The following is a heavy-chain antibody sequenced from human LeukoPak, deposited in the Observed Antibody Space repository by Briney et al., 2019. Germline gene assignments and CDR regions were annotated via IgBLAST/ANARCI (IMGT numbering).Heavy chain of an antibody. Sequence: SETLSLTCTVSGGPISSYYWSWIRQPPGKGLEWIGYIYYSGSTNYNPSLKSRVTISVDTSKNQFSLKLSSVTAADTAVYYCARTYDFWSGYNPYYYYYMDVWGKGTTVTVSS. D-gene: IGHD3-3*01. V-gene: IGHV4-59*01. CDR3: ARTYDFWSGYNPYYYYYMDV. J-gene: IGHJ6*03. CDR1: GGPISSYY. CDR2: IYYSGST.